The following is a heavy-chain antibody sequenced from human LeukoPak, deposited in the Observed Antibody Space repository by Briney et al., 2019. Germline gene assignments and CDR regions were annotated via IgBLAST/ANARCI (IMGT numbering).Heavy chain of an antibody. J-gene: IGHJ4*02. D-gene: IGHD5-24*01. Sequence: GRSLRLSCAASGFTFSIFPMTWVRQAPGKGLEWVSAISASGDRTYFADSVKGRFTISRDNSKNTLYLQMNSLRAEDTAVYYCAKDRGYWGQGTLVTVSS. CDR1: GFTFSIFP. CDR3: AKDRGY. CDR2: ISASGDRT. V-gene: IGHV3-23*01.